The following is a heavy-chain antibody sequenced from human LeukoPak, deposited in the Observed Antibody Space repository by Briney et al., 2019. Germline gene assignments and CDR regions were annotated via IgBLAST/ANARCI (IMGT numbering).Heavy chain of an antibody. CDR3: ARVDAREPITIFVPTRGNWFDP. Sequence: WASVKVSCKAAGYAFTGSYIHWVRQAPGQGLEWMGWISAYNGNTNYAQKLQGRVTMTTDTSTSTAYMDLRSLRSDDTAVYYCARVDAREPITIFVPTRGNWFDPWSQGTLVTVSS. J-gene: IGHJ5*02. D-gene: IGHD3-3*01. CDR2: ISAYNGNT. CDR1: GYAFTGSY. V-gene: IGHV1-18*04.